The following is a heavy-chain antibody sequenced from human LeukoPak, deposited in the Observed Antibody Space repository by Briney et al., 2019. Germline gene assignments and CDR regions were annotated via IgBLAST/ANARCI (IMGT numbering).Heavy chain of an antibody. Sequence: ASVKVSCKASGYTFTSYDINWVRQATGQGLEWMGWMNPNSGNTGYAQKFQGRVTITRDTSASTAYMELSSLRSEDTAVYYCARDQPAPEDIVVVPAAMWGESNWFDPWGQGTLVTVSS. V-gene: IGHV1-8*01. CDR3: ARDQPAPEDIVVVPAAMWGESNWFDP. CDR2: MNPNSGNT. CDR1: GYTFTSYD. J-gene: IGHJ5*02. D-gene: IGHD2-2*01.